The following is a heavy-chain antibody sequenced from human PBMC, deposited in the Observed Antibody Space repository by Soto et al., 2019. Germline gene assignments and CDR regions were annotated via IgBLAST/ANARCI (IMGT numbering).Heavy chain of an antibody. CDR2: IYSGGST. CDR3: ARERTGDCSGGSCRDY. Sequence: GGSLRLSCAASGFTVSSNYMSWVRQAPGKGLEWVSVIYSGGSTYYADSVKGRFTISRDNSKNTLYLQMNSLRAEDTAVYYCARERTGDCSGGSCRDYWGQGTLVTVSS. V-gene: IGHV3-66*01. J-gene: IGHJ4*02. D-gene: IGHD2-15*01. CDR1: GFTVSSNY.